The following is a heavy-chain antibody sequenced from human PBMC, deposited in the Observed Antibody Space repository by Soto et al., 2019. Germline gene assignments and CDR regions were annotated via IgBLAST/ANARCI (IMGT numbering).Heavy chain of an antibody. J-gene: IGHJ6*02. CDR2: IKQDGSEK. Sequence: QPGGSLRLSCAASGFTFSSYWMSWVRQAPGKGLEWVANIKQDGSEKYYVDSVKGRFTISRDNAKNSLYLQMNSLRAEDTAVYYCARDSDTVVEWLLSYYYGMDVWGQGTTVTVSS. CDR3: ARDSDTVVEWLLSYYYGMDV. V-gene: IGHV3-7*01. CDR1: GFTFSSYW. D-gene: IGHD3-3*01.